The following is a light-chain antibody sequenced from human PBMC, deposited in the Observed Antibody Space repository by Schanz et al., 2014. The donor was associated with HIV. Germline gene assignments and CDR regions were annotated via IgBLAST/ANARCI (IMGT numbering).Light chain of an antibody. Sequence: EIVLTQSPGSLSLSPGGRATLSCGASQRLSSSYLAWYQQRRDQPPRLVIYATSTRAAGIPDRFSGTGSGTDFTLTISRLEPEDLAVYYCQQYGSSPKTFGLGTKLEIK. V-gene: IGKV3-20*01. CDR1: QRLSSSY. CDR3: QQYGSSPKT. J-gene: IGKJ2*01. CDR2: ATS.